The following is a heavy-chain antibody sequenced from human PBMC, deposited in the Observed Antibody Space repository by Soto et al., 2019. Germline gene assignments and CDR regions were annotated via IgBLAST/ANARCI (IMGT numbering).Heavy chain of an antibody. D-gene: IGHD3-10*01. V-gene: IGHV1-18*01. CDR2: ISTYNGNT. Sequence: ASVKVSCKASGYTFTIYGISWVLQAPGQGLEWMGWISTYNGNTKYAQKLQGRVTMTTDTSTSTAYMELRSLRSDDTAVFYCAREMVRGVGSDYWGQGTLVTVSS. J-gene: IGHJ4*02. CDR3: AREMVRGVGSDY. CDR1: GYTFTIYG.